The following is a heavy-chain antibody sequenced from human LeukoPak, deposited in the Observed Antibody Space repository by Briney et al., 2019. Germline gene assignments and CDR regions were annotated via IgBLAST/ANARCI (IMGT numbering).Heavy chain of an antibody. D-gene: IGHD5-24*01. Sequence: GGSLRLSCAASGFTFSSYSMNWVRQAPGKGLEWVSSISSSSSYIYYADSVQGRFTISRDNAKNSLYLQMNSLRAEDTAVYYCAREGRDGYNLAEYFQHWGQGTLVTVSS. CDR1: GFTFSSYS. V-gene: IGHV3-21*01. J-gene: IGHJ1*01. CDR3: AREGRDGYNLAEYFQH. CDR2: ISSSSSYI.